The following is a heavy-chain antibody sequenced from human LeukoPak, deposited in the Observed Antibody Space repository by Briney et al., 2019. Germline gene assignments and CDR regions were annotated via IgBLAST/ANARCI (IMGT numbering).Heavy chain of an antibody. CDR2: IYHSGST. V-gene: IGHV4-38-2*02. CDR3: ARGGQPGSYFDV. CDR1: GYSISSGYY. J-gene: IGHJ6*03. Sequence: SETLSLTCTVSGYSISSGYYWGWIRQPPGKGLEWIGSIYHSGSTYYNPSLKSRVTMSVDTSQNQFSPKLSSVTAADTAVYYCARGGQPGSYFDVWGKGTTVTVS. D-gene: IGHD3-10*01.